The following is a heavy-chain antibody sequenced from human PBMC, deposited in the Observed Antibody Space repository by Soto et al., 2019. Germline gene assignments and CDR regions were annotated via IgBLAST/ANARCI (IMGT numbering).Heavy chain of an antibody. CDR1: GFTFSSYA. J-gene: IGHJ3*02. CDR2: ISGSGGIT. V-gene: IGHV3-23*01. Sequence: EVQLLESGGGLVQPGGSLRLSCAASGFTFSSYAMSWVRQAPGQGLEWVSGISGSGGITHYADSVKGRFTISRDNSRNPLHVEVISLRAEDTGVYYCAKDLGYGSSWRYALDMWGQGTLVTVSS. CDR3: AKDLGYGSSWRYALDM. D-gene: IGHD6-13*01.